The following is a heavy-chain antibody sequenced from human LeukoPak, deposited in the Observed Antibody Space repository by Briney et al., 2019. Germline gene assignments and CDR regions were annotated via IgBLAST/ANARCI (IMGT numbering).Heavy chain of an antibody. CDR2: IYYTGNT. CDR3: ARQTGSGLFILP. J-gene: IGHJ4*02. V-gene: IGHV4-39*01. Sequence: PGGSLRLSCAASGFTFSSYTMNWVRQPPGMGLEWIGSIYYTGNTYYNTSLKSQVSISIDTSKNQFSLKLTSVTAADTAVYYCARQTGSGLFILPGGQGTLVTVSS. D-gene: IGHD3/OR15-3a*01. CDR1: GFTFSSYT.